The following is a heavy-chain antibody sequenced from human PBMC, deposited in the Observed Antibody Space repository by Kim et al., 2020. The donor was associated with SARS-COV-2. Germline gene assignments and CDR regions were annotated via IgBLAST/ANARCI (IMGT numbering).Heavy chain of an antibody. J-gene: IGHJ4*02. D-gene: IGHD3-10*01. CDR1: GFDVRDSW. CDR2: LKGDGSET. CDR3: ARGKWGWELLY. Sequence: GGSLRLSCAASGFDVRDSWMHWVRQAPEKGLQWVAALKGDGSETYHVESLRGRFTISRDNAKNSVFLQLTSLRVDDTAVYYCARGKWGWELLYWGQGALVTVSS. V-gene: IGHV3-7*04.